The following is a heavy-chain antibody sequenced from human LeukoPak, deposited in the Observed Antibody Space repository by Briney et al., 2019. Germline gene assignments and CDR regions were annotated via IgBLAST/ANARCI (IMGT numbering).Heavy chain of an antibody. CDR2: IITILGIA. CDR3: ARRAAAGRYYFDY. Sequence: SVKVSCKASGCTFSSYAISWVRQAPGQGLEWMGRIITILGIANYAQNFQGRVTITADKSTNTAYMELNSLRSEDTALYYCARRAAAGRYYFDYWGQGTLVTVSS. V-gene: IGHV1-69*04. D-gene: IGHD6-13*01. CDR1: GCTFSSYA. J-gene: IGHJ4*02.